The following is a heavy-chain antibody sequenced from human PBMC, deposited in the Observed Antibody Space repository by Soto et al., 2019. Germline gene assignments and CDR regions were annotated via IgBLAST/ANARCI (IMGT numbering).Heavy chain of an antibody. D-gene: IGHD3-10*01. V-gene: IGHV3-48*01. CDR2: IRSSSST. CDR3: ARDFGTWFGGMDV. J-gene: IGHJ6*02. CDR1: GVTFNSYS. Sequence: EVQLVESGGGLAQPGGCLRFSCEASGVTFNSYSMNWVRQAPGKGLEWVSHIRSSSSTYYADSVKGRFTISRDNAKNSLYLQMNSLRAEDTAVYYCARDFGTWFGGMDVWGRGTTVTVSS.